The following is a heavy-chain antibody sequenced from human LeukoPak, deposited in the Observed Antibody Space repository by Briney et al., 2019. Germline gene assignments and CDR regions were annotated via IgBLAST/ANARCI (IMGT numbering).Heavy chain of an antibody. CDR2: INHSGST. CDR3: ARRKNGYDSRSYRRGWLDP. CDR1: GGSFNGYY. J-gene: IGHJ5*02. Sequence: SETLSLTCAVYGGSFNGYYWSWIRQPPGKGLEWIGEINHSGSTDYNLSLKSRVTISVGTSKKQFSLKLSSVTAADTAVYYCARRKNGYDSRSYRRGWLDPWGQGTLVTVSS. V-gene: IGHV4-34*01. D-gene: IGHD3-22*01.